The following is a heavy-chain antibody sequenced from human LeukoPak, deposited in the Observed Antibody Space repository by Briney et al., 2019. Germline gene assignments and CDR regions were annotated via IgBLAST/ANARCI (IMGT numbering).Heavy chain of an antibody. Sequence: GGSLRLSSAASGFTVSSNYMSWVRQAPGKGLEWVSAISGSGVSTYYADSVKGRFTVSRDNSKNTLYLQMSSLRAEDTAVYYCAKDERNWNYNLASQTYDWGQGALVTVSS. J-gene: IGHJ4*02. V-gene: IGHV3-23*01. CDR3: AKDERNWNYNLASQTYD. D-gene: IGHD1-7*01. CDR2: ISGSGVST. CDR1: GFTVSSNY.